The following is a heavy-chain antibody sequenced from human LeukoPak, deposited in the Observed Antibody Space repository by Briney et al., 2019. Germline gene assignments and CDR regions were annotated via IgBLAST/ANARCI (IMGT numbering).Heavy chain of an antibody. Sequence: GASVKVSCKASGGTFSSYAISWVRQAPGQGLEWMGRIIPIFGTANYAQKFQGRVTITTDESTSTAYIELSSLRSEDTAVYYCARVRLRQLWGFDYWGQGTLVTVSS. CDR3: ARVRLRQLWGFDY. V-gene: IGHV1-69*05. CDR2: IIPIFGTA. D-gene: IGHD5-18*01. CDR1: GGTFSSYA. J-gene: IGHJ4*02.